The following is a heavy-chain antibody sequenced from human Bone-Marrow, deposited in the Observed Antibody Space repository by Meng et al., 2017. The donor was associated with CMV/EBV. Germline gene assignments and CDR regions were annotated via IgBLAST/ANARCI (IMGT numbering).Heavy chain of an antibody. Sequence: SQTLSLTCAVYGGSFGGYYWSWIRQPPGKGLEWIGEINHSGSTNYNPSLKSRVTISVDTSKNQFSLKLSSVTAADTAVYYCARGTVNIPVVVPAAGIYWFDPWGQGTLVTVSS. J-gene: IGHJ5*02. V-gene: IGHV4-34*01. CDR1: GGSFGGYY. CDR3: ARGTVNIPVVVPAAGIYWFDP. D-gene: IGHD2-2*01. CDR2: INHSGST.